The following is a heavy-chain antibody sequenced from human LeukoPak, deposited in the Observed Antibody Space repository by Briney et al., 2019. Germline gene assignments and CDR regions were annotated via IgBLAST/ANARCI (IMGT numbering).Heavy chain of an antibody. CDR3: AREYSSGWFDY. J-gene: IGHJ4*02. CDR1: GFTFSSYA. CDR2: ISYDGSNK. V-gene: IGHV3-30-3*01. D-gene: IGHD6-19*01. Sequence: GRSLRLSCAASGFTFSSYAMHWVRQAPGKGLEGVAVISYDGSNKYYADSVKGRFTISRDNSKNTLYLQMNSLRAEDTAVYYCAREYSSGWFDYWGQGTLVTVSS.